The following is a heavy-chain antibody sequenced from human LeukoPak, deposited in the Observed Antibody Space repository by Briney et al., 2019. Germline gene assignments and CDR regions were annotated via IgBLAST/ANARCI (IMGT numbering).Heavy chain of an antibody. D-gene: IGHD3-9*01. V-gene: IGHV4-59*12. J-gene: IGHJ4*02. CDR3: ATKYYDILTGYYTFDY. CDR2: IYYSGST. CDR1: GGSISSYY. Sequence: SSETLSLACTVSGGSISSYYWTWIRQPPGKGLEWIGYIYYSGSTNYNPSLKSRVTISVDTSKNQFSLKLSSVTAADTAVYYCATKYYDILTGYYTFDYWGQGTLVTVSS.